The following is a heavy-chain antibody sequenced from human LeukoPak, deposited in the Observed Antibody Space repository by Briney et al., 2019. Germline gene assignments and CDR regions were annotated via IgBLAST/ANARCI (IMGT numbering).Heavy chain of an antibody. Sequence: ASVKVSCKASGGTFSSYAISWVRQAPGQGLEWMGGIIPIFGTANYAQKFQGRVTITADKSTSTAYMELSSLRSEDTAVYYCANTGLLGEGWFDPWGQGTLVTVSS. CDR2: IIPIFGTA. D-gene: IGHD3-22*01. V-gene: IGHV1-69*06. CDR1: GGTFSSYA. J-gene: IGHJ5*02. CDR3: ANTGLLGEGWFDP.